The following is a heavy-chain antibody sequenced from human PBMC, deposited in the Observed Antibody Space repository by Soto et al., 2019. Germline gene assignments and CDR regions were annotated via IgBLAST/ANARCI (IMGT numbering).Heavy chain of an antibody. CDR1: GYTFTSYG. J-gene: IGHJ5*01. CDR2: ISAYNGNT. V-gene: IGHV1-18*01. D-gene: IGHD3-3*01. Sequence: ASVKVSCKASGYTFTSYGISWVRQAPGQGLEWMGWISAYNGNTNYAQKLQGRVTMTTDTSTSTAYMELRSLRSDDTAVYYCARDRSKAERFLEWLLYDSWGQGTLVTVSS. CDR3: ARDRSKAERFLEWLLYDS.